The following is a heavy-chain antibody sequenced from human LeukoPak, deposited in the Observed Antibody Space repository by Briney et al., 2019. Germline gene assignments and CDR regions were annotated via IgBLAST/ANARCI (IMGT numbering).Heavy chain of an antibody. CDR3: ARAPWEDPLYYYYYGMDV. CDR2: INPNSGGT. D-gene: IGHD1-26*01. J-gene: IGHJ6*02. CDR1: GYTFTGYY. V-gene: IGHV1-2*02. Sequence: ASLKVSCKAAGYTFTGYYMHWVRQAPGQGLEWMGWINPNSGGTNYAQKFQGRVTMTRDTSISTAYMELSRLRSDDTAVYYCARAPWEDPLYYYYYGMDVWGQGTTVTVSS.